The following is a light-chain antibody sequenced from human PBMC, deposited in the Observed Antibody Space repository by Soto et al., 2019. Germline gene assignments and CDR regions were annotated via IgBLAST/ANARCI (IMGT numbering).Light chain of an antibody. Sequence: VITQSPGTLTLSPGERARLSCWSSKSLSINYLAWYQQKPGQSPSLLLYGASSRATGIPARCSGSGFGTEFALTISRMEPEDSAVDYCHQYDNAPFTFGPGTRVGIK. CDR2: GAS. CDR3: HQYDNAPFT. CDR1: KSLSINY. V-gene: IGKV3-20*01. J-gene: IGKJ3*01.